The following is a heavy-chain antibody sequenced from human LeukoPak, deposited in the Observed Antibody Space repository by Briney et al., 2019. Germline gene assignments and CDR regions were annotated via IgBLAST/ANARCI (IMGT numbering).Heavy chain of an antibody. CDR3: AKEMTTVTTFSLDY. D-gene: IGHD4-17*01. V-gene: IGHV3-33*06. J-gene: IGHJ4*02. CDR2: IWYDGSNK. CDR1: GFTFSSYG. Sequence: GRSLRLSCAASGFTFSSYGMHWVRQAPGKGLEWVAVIWYDGSNKYYADSVKGRFTISRDNSKNTLYLQMNSLRAEDTAVYYCAKEMTTVTTFSLDYWGQGTLVTVSS.